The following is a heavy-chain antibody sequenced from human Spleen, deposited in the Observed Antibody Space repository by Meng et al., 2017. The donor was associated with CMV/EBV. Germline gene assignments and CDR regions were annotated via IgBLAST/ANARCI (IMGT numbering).Heavy chain of an antibody. J-gene: IGHJ3*02. CDR3: ARPITGGDAFDI. CDR2: ISSSGSDI. Sequence: GESLKISCAASGFTYSDHYMSWIRQAPGKGLEWVSYISSSGSDIYYADSVKGRFTISRDNAKNSLYLQMNSLRAEDTALYYCARPITGGDAFDIWGQGTMVTVSS. V-gene: IGHV3-11*01. CDR1: GFTYSDHY. D-gene: IGHD7-27*01.